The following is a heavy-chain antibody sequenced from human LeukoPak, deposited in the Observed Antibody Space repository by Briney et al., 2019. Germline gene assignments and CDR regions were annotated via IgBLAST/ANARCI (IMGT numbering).Heavy chain of an antibody. V-gene: IGHV4-4*07. Sequence: SETLSLTCSVSGGSISGYYWSWIRQPAGKGLEWVGRIYTSGSTNYNPSLRSRVTMSVDTSKNQFSLKLSYVTAADTAVYYCARVDVFGVVSSDYYYYYMDVWGKGTAVTVSS. J-gene: IGHJ6*03. D-gene: IGHD3-3*01. CDR1: GGSISGYY. CDR2: IYTSGST. CDR3: ARVDVFGVVSSDYYYYYMDV.